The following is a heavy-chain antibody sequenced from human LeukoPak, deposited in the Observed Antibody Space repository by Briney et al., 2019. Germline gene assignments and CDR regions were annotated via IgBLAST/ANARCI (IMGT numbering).Heavy chain of an antibody. CDR3: ARVGDCSGGTCFGY. Sequence: SETLSLTCTVSGGSISSSSYYWAWIRQPPGKGLEWIETLYYSGSTYYNPSLKSRVTTSVDMSKNQFSLKLNSVTAADTAVYYCARVGDCSGGTCFGYWGQGTLVTVSS. J-gene: IGHJ4*02. V-gene: IGHV4-39*01. CDR1: GGSISSSSYY. CDR2: LYYSGST. D-gene: IGHD2-15*01.